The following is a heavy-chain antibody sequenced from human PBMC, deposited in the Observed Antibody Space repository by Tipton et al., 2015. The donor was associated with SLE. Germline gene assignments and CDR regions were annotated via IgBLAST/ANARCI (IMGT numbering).Heavy chain of an antibody. CDR2: INSNGGTA. CDR3: AKVDRTNMVTSFDY. CDR1: GVTFSSFA. V-gene: IGHV3-23*01. D-gene: IGHD5-18*01. J-gene: IGHJ4*02. Sequence: SLRLSCVVSGVTFSSFAMSWFRQAPGKGPAWVASINSNGGTANHADSVRGRFTISRDNSKSTLHLQMNRLRAEDTAVYYCAKVDRTNMVTSFDYWGQGTLVTVSS.